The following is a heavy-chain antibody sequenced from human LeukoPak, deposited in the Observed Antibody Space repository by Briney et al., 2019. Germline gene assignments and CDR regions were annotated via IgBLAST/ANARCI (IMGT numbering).Heavy chain of an antibody. D-gene: IGHD3-22*01. CDR3: ARADYHDTGDYSYVEYFQH. J-gene: IGHJ1*01. CDR2: INPTSGST. V-gene: IGHV1-46*02. Sequence: ASVKISCKTSGYIFNSHFLHWVRQAPGQGLEWIGGINPTSGSTRYAQKFRGRLTMTGDTSTSTVNMDLTSLTYEDTAVYYCARADYHDTGDYSYVEYFQHWARAPWSPSPQ. CDR1: GYIFNSHF.